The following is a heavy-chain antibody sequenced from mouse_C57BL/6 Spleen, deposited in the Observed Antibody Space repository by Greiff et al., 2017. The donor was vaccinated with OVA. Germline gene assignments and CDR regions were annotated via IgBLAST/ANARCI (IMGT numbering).Heavy chain of an antibody. V-gene: IGHV1-61*01. J-gene: IGHJ1*03. CDR2: IYPSDSET. CDR3: ARGRGRYFDV. CDR1: GYTFTSYW. D-gene: IGHD3-3*01. Sequence: QVQLQQPGAELVRPGSSVKLSCKASGYTFTSYWMHWVKQRPGQGLEWIGNIYPSDSETHYNQKFKDKATLTVDKSSSTAYMQLSSLTSEDSAVYYCARGRGRYFDVWGTGTTVTVSS.